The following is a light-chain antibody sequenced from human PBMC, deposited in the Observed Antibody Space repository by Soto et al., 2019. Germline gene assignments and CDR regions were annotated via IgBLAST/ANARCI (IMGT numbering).Light chain of an antibody. CDR2: GAS. V-gene: IGKV3-15*01. Sequence: EIVMAQSPATLSVSPGERATLSCRASQSVSSNLAWYQQKPGQAPRLLIYGASTRATGIPARFSGSGSGTDFTLTISSLQSEYFAVYYCQQYNDWPPLTFGGVNKVDIK. CDR1: QSVSSN. CDR3: QQYNDWPPLT. J-gene: IGKJ4*01.